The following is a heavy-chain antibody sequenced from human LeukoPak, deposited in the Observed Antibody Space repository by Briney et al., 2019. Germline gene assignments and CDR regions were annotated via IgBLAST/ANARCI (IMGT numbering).Heavy chain of an antibody. CDR2: IYYSGST. CDR1: GGSISSYY. V-gene: IGHV4-59*01. J-gene: IGHJ6*04. D-gene: IGHD2-2*01. Sequence: SETLSLTCTVSGGSISSYYWSWLRQPPGKGLEWIGYIYYSGSTNYNPSLKSRVTISVDTSKDQFSLKLSSVTAADTAVYYCARVLGYCSSTSCYGGPDYYGMDVWGKGTTVTVSS. CDR3: ARVLGYCSSTSCYGGPDYYGMDV.